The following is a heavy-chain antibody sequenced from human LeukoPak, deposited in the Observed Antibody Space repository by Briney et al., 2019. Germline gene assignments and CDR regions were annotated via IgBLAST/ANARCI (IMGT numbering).Heavy chain of an antibody. CDR3: ARDRRDIMTGYYTPIIAFDI. D-gene: IGHD3-9*01. V-gene: IGHV4-59*01. J-gene: IGHJ3*02. Sequence: PSDTLSLTCTVSGGSISSYYWSWIRQPPGKGLEWIGYIYYSGSTNYNPSLKSRVTISVDTSKNQFSLKLSSVTAADTAVYYCARDRRDIMTGYYTPIIAFDIWGQGTIVTVSS. CDR2: IYYSGST. CDR1: GGSISSYY.